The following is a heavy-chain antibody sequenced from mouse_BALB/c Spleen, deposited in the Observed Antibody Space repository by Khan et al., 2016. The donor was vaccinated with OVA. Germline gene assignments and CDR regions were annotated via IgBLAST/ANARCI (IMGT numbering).Heavy chain of an antibody. CDR2: IYPGTDNT. CDR1: GYIFTSYW. V-gene: IGHV1S132*01. D-gene: IGHD1-2*01. J-gene: IGHJ2*01. Sequence: QVQLKQSGAELVRPGASVKLSCKTSGYIFTSYWIHWIKQRSGQGLEWIAGIYPGTDNTYYNEKQKDKATLTADKSSSTAYMQLTSLKSEDSAVYYCAREPALYYFDYWGQGTALTVSS. CDR3: AREPALYYFDY.